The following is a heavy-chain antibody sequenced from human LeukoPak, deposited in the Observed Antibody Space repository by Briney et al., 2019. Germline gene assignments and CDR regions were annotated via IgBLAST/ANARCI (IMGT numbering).Heavy chain of an antibody. CDR1: GGSFSDYY. CDR2: INHSGST. J-gene: IGHJ4*02. Sequence: SETLSLTCAVYGGSFSDYYWSWIRQPPGKGLEWIGEINHSGSTNYNPSLKSRVTISVDTSKNQFSLKLSSVTAAGTAVYYCARGGLRWSIDYWGQGTLVTVSS. D-gene: IGHD4-23*01. CDR3: ARGGLRWSIDY. V-gene: IGHV4-34*01.